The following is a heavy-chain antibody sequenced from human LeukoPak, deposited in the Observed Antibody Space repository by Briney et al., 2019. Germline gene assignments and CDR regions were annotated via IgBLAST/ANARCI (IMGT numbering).Heavy chain of an antibody. CDR1: GFIFSNSA. CDR2: IKPDGSEI. CDR3: ALSTVAAAGDD. D-gene: IGHD2-2*01. J-gene: IGHJ4*02. V-gene: IGHV3-7*01. Sequence: GGSLRLSCAASGFIFSNSAMNWVRQAPGKGLEWVANIKPDGSEIYSVDSVKGRFTISRDNAKSSLYLQMNSLRAEDTAVYYCALSTVAAAGDDWGQGILVTVSS.